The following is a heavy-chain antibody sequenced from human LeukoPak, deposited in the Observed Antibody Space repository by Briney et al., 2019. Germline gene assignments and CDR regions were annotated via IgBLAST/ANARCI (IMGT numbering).Heavy chain of an antibody. D-gene: IGHD5-24*01. J-gene: IGHJ4*02. CDR1: GGSISSLY. Sequence: SETLSLTCSVSGGSISSLYWSWIRQPPGKGLEWIGYIYYTGSTNYNPSLKSRVTMFVDMSKNQFSLRLSSVTAADTAVYYCARPTRMATIGFDYWGQGTLVTVSS. CDR3: ARPTRMATIGFDY. V-gene: IGHV4-59*08. CDR2: IYYTGST.